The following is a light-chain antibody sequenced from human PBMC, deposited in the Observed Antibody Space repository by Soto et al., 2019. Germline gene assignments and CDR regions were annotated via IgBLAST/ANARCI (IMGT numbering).Light chain of an antibody. CDR1: SSNIGSNA. V-gene: IGLV1-44*01. Sequence: QPVLTQPPSASGTPGQRVSISCSGSSSNIGSNAVHWYQQFPGTAPRLLIYRDNQRPSGVPDRFSGSESGTSASLVISGLQSEDEADYYCAAWNDRPYLWVFGGGTKLTVL. CDR3: AAWNDRPYLWV. J-gene: IGLJ3*02. CDR2: RDN.